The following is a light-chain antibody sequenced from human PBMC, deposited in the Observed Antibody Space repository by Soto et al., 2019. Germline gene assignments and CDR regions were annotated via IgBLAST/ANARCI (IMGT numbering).Light chain of an antibody. CDR1: QSITSW. J-gene: IGKJ1*01. CDR2: KAS. Sequence: DIQMTQSPSTLSASVGDRVTITCRASQSITSWLAWYQQKPGKAPNLLIYKASSLESGVPSRFSGSGSGTEFTLAISSLQSEDFATYYCQQYNSYSWTVGQGTKVEIK. CDR3: QQYNSYSWT. V-gene: IGKV1-5*03.